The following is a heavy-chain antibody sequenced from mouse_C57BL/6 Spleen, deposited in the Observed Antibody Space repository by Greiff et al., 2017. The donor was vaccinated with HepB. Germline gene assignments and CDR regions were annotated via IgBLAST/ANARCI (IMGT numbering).Heavy chain of an antibody. CDR1: GFTFSDYY. D-gene: IGHD1-1*01. CDR3: ARQGRGSSAYWYFDV. V-gene: IGHV5-12*01. Sequence: EVKLMESGGGLVQPGGSLKLSCAASGFTFSDYYMYWVRQTPEKRLEWVAYISNGGGSTYYPDTVKGRFTISRDNAKNTLYLQMSRLKSEDTAMYYCARQGRGSSAYWYFDVWGTGTTVTVSS. J-gene: IGHJ1*03. CDR2: ISNGGGST.